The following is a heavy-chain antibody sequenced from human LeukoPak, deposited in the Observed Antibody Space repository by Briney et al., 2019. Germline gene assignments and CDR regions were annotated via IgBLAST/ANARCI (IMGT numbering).Heavy chain of an antibody. CDR1: GYTFTSYG. CDR3: ARSTNYYDSSGYGMDV. J-gene: IGHJ6*02. CDR2: ISAYNGNT. D-gene: IGHD3-22*01. V-gene: IGHV1-18*01. Sequence: GASVKVSCKASGYTFTSYGISWVRQAPGQGLEWMGWISAYNGNTNYAQKLQGRVTMTTDTSTSTAYMELRSLRSEDTAVYYCARSTNYYDSSGYGMDVWGQGTTVTVSS.